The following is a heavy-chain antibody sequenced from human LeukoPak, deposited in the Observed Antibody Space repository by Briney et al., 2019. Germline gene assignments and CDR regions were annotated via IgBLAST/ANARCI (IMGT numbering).Heavy chain of an antibody. Sequence: GGSLRLSCAASGFTFSSYAMHWVRQAPGKGLEWVAVISYDGSNKYYADSVKGRFTISRDNSKNTLYLQMNSLRAEDTAVYYCAREYPGAFDIWGQGTMVTVSS. CDR1: GFTFSSYA. V-gene: IGHV3-30-3*01. CDR3: AREYPGAFDI. J-gene: IGHJ3*02. CDR2: ISYDGSNK.